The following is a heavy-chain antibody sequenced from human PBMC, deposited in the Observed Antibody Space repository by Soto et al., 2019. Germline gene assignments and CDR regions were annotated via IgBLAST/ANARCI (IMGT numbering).Heavy chain of an antibody. CDR1: GGSFTSNNW. Sequence: SETLSLTCAVSGGSFTSNNWWTWVRQPPGQGLEWIGEIYRTGSTNYNPSLKRRGTISLDKSENQFSLKVTSLTAADTAVYYCASRDPGTSVDYWGQGTLVTVSS. D-gene: IGHD1-7*01. V-gene: IGHV4-4*02. J-gene: IGHJ4*02. CDR3: ASRDPGTSVDY. CDR2: IYRTGST.